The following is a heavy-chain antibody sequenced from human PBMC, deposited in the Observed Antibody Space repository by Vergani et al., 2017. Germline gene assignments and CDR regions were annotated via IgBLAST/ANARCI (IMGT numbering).Heavy chain of an antibody. V-gene: IGHV4-34*01. CDR2: INHSGST. CDR1: GGSFSGYY. CDR3: ARGGGSRSDYCSYMDV. D-gene: IGHD6-6*01. Sequence: QVQLQQWGAGLLKPSETLSLTCAVYGGSFSGYYWSWIRQPPGKGLEWIGEINHSGSTNYNPSLTSRVTISVDTSKNQFSLKLSSVTAADTAVYYCARGGGSRSDYCSYMDVWGKGTSLTVSS. J-gene: IGHJ6*03.